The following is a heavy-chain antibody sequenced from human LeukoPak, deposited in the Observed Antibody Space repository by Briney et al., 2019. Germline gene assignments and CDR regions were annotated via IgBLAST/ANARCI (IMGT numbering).Heavy chain of an antibody. CDR3: ARGIDSSGFQEYYFDY. V-gene: IGHV3-23*01. J-gene: IGHJ4*02. D-gene: IGHD3-22*01. CDR2: LTNSGGSGGVT. CDR1: GFTFSTYA. Sequence: GGSLRLSCAASGFTFSTYAMSWVRQAPGKGLEWVSALTNSGGSGGVTYYADSVKGRFTISRDNAKNSLYLQMNSLRAEDTAVYYCARGIDSSGFQEYYFDYWGQGTLVTVSS.